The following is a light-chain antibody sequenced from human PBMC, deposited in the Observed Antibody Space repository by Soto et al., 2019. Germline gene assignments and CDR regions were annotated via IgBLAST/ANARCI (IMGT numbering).Light chain of an antibody. CDR1: SGHSSYA. V-gene: IGLV4-69*01. CDR2: LTSDGSH. Sequence: QLVLTQSPSASASLGASVKLTCTLSSGHSSYAIAWHQQQPEKGLRYLMKLTSDGSHSKGDGIPDRFSGSSSGAERYLTISSLQSEDEADYYCQTWGTGIVVFGGGTKVTVL. J-gene: IGLJ2*01. CDR3: QTWGTGIVV.